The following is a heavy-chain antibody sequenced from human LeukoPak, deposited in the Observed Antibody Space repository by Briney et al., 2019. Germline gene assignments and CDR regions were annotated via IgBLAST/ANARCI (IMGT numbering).Heavy chain of an antibody. D-gene: IGHD2-21*02. V-gene: IGHV1-18*01. Sequence: GSLTVSCTASGGTFTSYGISWVSQAPGQGLEWMGWISAYNGNTNYAQKLQGRFTMTTDTSTSTAYMELRSLRSDDTAVYYCAAVSCGGDCSLDYWGQGTLVTVSS. CDR3: AAVSCGGDCSLDY. CDR2: ISAYNGNT. CDR1: GGTFTSYG. J-gene: IGHJ4*02.